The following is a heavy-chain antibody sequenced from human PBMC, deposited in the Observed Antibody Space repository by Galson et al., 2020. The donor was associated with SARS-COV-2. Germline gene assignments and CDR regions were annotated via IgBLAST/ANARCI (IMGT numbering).Heavy chain of an antibody. Sequence: ASVKVSCKASGYTFTSYGISWVRQARGQGLEGMGWISAYNGNTNYAQKLQGRVTMTTDTSTSTAYMELRSLRSDDTAVYYCARDMGSLYDVWSVLGGYGMDVWGQGTTVTVSS. CDR3: ARDMGSLYDVWSVLGGYGMDV. CDR1: GYTFTSYG. CDR2: ISAYNGNT. D-gene: IGHD3-3*01. V-gene: IGHV1-18*04. J-gene: IGHJ6*02.